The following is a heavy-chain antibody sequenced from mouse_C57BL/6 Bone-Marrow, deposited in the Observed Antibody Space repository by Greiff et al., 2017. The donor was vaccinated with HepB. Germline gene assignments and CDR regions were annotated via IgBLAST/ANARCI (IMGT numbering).Heavy chain of an antibody. V-gene: IGHV1-50*01. CDR1: GYTFTSYW. CDR3: ARGGDYDRGGLAMDY. CDR2: IDPSDSYT. J-gene: IGHJ4*01. Sequence: QVQLQQPGAELVKPGASVKLSCKASGYTFTSYWMQWVKQRPGQGLEWIGEIDPSDSYTNYNQKFKGKATLTVDTSSSTAYMQLSSLTSEDSAVYYCARGGDYDRGGLAMDYWGQGTSVTVSS. D-gene: IGHD2-4*01.